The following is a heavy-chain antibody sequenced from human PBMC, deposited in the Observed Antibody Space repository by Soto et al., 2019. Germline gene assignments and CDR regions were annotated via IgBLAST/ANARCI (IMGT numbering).Heavy chain of an antibody. Sequence: PGGSLRLSCAASGFTFSSYWMSWVRQAPGKGLEWVANIKQDGSEKYYVDSVKGRFTISRDNAKNSLYLQMNSLRAEDTAVYYCAREDPGIAVAGFSYPDYWVQGTLVTVSS. CDR3: AREDPGIAVAGFSYPDY. V-gene: IGHV3-7*01. CDR2: IKQDGSEK. D-gene: IGHD6-19*01. CDR1: GFTFSSYW. J-gene: IGHJ4*02.